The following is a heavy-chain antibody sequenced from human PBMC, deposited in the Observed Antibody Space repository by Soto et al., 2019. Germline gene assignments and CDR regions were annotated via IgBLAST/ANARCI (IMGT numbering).Heavy chain of an antibody. Sequence: EVQLLESGGGLVQPGGSLRLSCAASGFTFSSYAMSWVRQAPGKGLEWVSAISGSGGSTYYADSVKGRFTISRDNSKNTLYLQMNSLRAEDTAVYYCALNGITIFGVLIDYYYYYYMDVWGKGTTVTVSS. D-gene: IGHD3-3*01. CDR2: ISGSGGST. CDR1: GFTFSSYA. CDR3: ALNGITIFGVLIDYYYYYYMDV. V-gene: IGHV3-23*01. J-gene: IGHJ6*03.